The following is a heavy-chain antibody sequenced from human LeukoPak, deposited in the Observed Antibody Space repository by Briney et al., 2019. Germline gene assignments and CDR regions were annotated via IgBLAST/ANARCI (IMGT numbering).Heavy chain of an antibody. V-gene: IGHV4-39*01. CDR1: GASFSGYY. CDR2: IYYSGST. Sequence: PSETLSLTCAISGASFSGYYWGWIRQPPGKGLEWIGSIYYSGSTYYNPSLKSRVTISVDTSKNQFSLKLSSVTAADTAVYYCARLPILWFGELLGNWFDPWGQGTLVTVSS. J-gene: IGHJ5*02. D-gene: IGHD3-10*01. CDR3: ARLPILWFGELLGNWFDP.